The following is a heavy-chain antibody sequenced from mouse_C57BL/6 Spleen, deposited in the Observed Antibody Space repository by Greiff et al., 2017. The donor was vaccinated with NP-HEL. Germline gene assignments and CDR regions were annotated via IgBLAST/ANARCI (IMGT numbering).Heavy chain of an antibody. V-gene: IGHV1-80*01. CDR1: GYAFSSYW. CDR2: IYPGDGDT. J-gene: IGHJ2*01. CDR3: ARSGSNWDEEEGYYFDY. D-gene: IGHD4-1*01. Sequence: VKLVESGAELVKPGASVKISCKASGYAFSSYWMNWVKQRPGKGLEWIGQIYPGDGDTNYNGKFKGKATLTADKSSSTAYMQLSSLTSEDSAVYFCARSGSNWDEEEGYYFDYWGQGTTLTVSS.